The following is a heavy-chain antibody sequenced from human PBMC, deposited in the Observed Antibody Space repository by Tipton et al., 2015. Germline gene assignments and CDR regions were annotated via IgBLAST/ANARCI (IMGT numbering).Heavy chain of an antibody. Sequence: GSLRLSCAASGFTFSSYNMNWVRQAPGKGLEWVSYISSTSNTKYYADSVKGRFTISRDNAKNSLYLQMNSLRDEDTAVYYCARGPVTILGVVTEQGGHFDLWGRGTLVTVSS. D-gene: IGHD3-3*01. V-gene: IGHV3-48*02. CDR2: ISSTSNTK. CDR1: GFTFSSYN. J-gene: IGHJ2*01. CDR3: ARGPVTILGVVTEQGGHFDL.